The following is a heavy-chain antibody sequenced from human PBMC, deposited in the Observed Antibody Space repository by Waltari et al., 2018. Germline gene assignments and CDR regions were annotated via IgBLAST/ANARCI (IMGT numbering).Heavy chain of an antibody. Sequence: EVQLVESGGGLVQPGGSLRLSCEASGFTFSRYWMTWVRQAPGKGRECVAKIKQDGSDKKDVDSVKSRFTIARDNAKNSLYLQMNNRRGEDTAIYFCARHVIRVATDPLNWFDTWGQGMLVTVSS. V-gene: IGHV3-7*03. D-gene: IGHD5-12*01. CDR2: IKQDGSDK. CDR3: ARHVIRVATDPLNWFDT. J-gene: IGHJ5*02. CDR1: GFTFSRYW.